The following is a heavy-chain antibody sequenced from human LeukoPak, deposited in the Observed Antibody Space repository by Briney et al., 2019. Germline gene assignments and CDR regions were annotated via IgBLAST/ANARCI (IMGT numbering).Heavy chain of an antibody. D-gene: IGHD2-15*01. CDR2: IYYSGST. Sequence: SETLSLTCTVSGGSISSGGYYWSWIRQHPGKGLEWIGYIYYSGSTHYNPSLRSRVTISVDTSKNQFSLRLSSVTAADTAVYFCARRRVVVASTDGASGAFDIWGQGTMVTVSS. CDR1: GGSISSGGYY. J-gene: IGHJ3*02. V-gene: IGHV4-31*03. CDR3: ARRRVVVASTDGASGAFDI.